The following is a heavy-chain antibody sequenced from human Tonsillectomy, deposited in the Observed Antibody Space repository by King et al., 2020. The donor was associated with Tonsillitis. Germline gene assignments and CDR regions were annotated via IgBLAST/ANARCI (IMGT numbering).Heavy chain of an antibody. Sequence: QLVQSGAEVKKPGASVKVSCKASGYTFTSYAMHWVRQAPGQRLEWMGWINAGNGNTKYSQKFQGRVTITRDTSASTAYMELSSLRSEDTAVYYCARGVYCSVGSCYSKWFDPWGQGTLVTVSS. V-gene: IGHV1-3*01. CDR1: GYTFTSYA. D-gene: IGHD2-15*01. CDR2: INAGNGNT. CDR3: ARGVYCSVGSCYSKWFDP. J-gene: IGHJ5*02.